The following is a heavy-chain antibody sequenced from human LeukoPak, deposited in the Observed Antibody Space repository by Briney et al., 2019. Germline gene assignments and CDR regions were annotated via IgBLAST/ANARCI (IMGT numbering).Heavy chain of an antibody. Sequence: PGGSLRLSCSASGFTFMTYAMHWVRQAPGKGLGYVSAISSNGGTTYYADSVKGRFAISRDNSKNTLYLQMSSLRAEDTAVYYCVKASRSSSWYFDYWGQGTLVTVSS. CDR2: ISSNGGTT. V-gene: IGHV3-64D*08. J-gene: IGHJ4*02. CDR1: GFTFMTYA. D-gene: IGHD6-13*01. CDR3: VKASRSSSWYFDY.